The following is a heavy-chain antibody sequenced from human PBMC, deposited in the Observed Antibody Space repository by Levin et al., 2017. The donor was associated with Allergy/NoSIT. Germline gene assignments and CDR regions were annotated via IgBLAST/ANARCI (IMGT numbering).Heavy chain of an antibody. CDR1: GFTFSSYA. CDR3: AKDVGVIGEGYYDFWSGYHDAFDI. D-gene: IGHD3-3*01. J-gene: IGHJ3*02. Sequence: GGSLRLSCAASGFTFSSYAMSWVRQAPGKGLEWVSAISGSGGSTYYADSVKGRFTISRDNSKNTLYLQMNSLRAEDTAVYYCAKDVGVIGEGYYDFWSGYHDAFDIWGQGTMVTVSS. CDR2: ISGSGGST. V-gene: IGHV3-23*01.